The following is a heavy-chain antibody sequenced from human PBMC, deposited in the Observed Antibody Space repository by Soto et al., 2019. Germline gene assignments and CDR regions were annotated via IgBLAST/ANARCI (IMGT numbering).Heavy chain of an antibody. CDR3: ARVAWGFEY. V-gene: IGHV3-48*02. CDR2: ISSTGSTT. Sequence: GGSLRLSCAASGFTFSSAWMNWVRQAPGKGLEWISYISSTGSTTYYADSVKGRFTTSRDNAKNSLFLQMNSLRDEDTAVYYCARVAWGFEYWGQGTLVTVSS. CDR1: GFTFSSAW. J-gene: IGHJ4*02. D-gene: IGHD7-27*01.